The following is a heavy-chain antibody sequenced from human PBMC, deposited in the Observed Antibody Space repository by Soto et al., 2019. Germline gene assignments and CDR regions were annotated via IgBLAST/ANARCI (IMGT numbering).Heavy chain of an antibody. D-gene: IGHD6-19*01. J-gene: IGHJ4*02. CDR2: ISYDGSNK. V-gene: IGHV3-30*18. CDR1: GFTFSSYG. CDR3: AKGPIAVALYFDY. Sequence: GGSLRLSCAASGFTFSSYGMHWVRQAPGKGLEWVAVISYDGSNKYYADSVKGRFTISRDNSKNTLYLQMNSLRAEDTAVYYCAKGPIAVALYFDYWGQGTLGTVSS.